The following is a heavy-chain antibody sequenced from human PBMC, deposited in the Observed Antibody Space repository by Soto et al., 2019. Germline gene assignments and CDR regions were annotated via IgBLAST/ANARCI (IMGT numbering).Heavy chain of an antibody. Sequence: QVQLVQSGAEVKKPGASMQVSCKASGYTFTNYGISWVRQAPGQGLEWMGWINVYNGNTKYAQTLQGRVTMTTDTSTSTAYMELRSLSSDDTAVHFCARDAAVGVFDYWGQGTLVTVSS. CDR2: INVYNGNT. V-gene: IGHV1-18*01. CDR1: GYTFTNYG. CDR3: ARDAAVGVFDY. J-gene: IGHJ4*02. D-gene: IGHD2-15*01.